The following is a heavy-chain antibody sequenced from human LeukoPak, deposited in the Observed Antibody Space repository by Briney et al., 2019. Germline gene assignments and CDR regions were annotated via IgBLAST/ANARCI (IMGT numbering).Heavy chain of an antibody. J-gene: IGHJ5*01. Sequence: SETLSLTCSVSGASIRSSYWTWIRQPPGKGLEWIGNIHHSGDTNHNPSLKSRVTVSLDTSRSQFSLRLTPVTAADTAVYYCARGSGWLGSWGQGTLVTVSS. D-gene: IGHD6-19*01. CDR1: GASIRSSY. CDR3: ARGSGWLGS. V-gene: IGHV4-59*08. CDR2: IHHSGDT.